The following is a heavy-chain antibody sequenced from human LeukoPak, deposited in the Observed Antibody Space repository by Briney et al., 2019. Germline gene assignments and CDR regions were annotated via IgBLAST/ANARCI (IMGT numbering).Heavy chain of an antibody. CDR1: GGSISSGSYY. V-gene: IGHV4-61*02. D-gene: IGHD4-17*01. CDR2: IYTSGST. Sequence: SQTLSLTCTVSGGSISSGSYYWSWIRQPAGKGLEWIGRIYTSGSTNYNPSLKSRVTISVDTSKNQSSLKLSSVTAADTAVYYCARDSTTTVTIFDYWGQGTLVTVSS. J-gene: IGHJ4*02. CDR3: ARDSTTTVTIFDY.